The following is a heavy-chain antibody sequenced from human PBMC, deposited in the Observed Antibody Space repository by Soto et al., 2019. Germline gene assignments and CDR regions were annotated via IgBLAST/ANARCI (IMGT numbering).Heavy chain of an antibody. CDR3: ARGPTLRPTIFGVVIISYYYYYMEV. Sequence: PGGSLRLSCAASGFTFSSYAMSWVRQAPGKGLEWVSAISGSGGSTYYADSVKGRFTISRDNSKNTLYLQMNSLRAEDTAVYYCARGPTLRPTIFGVVIISYYYYYMEVWGKGTTVTVSS. D-gene: IGHD3-3*01. V-gene: IGHV3-23*01. J-gene: IGHJ6*03. CDR2: ISGSGGST. CDR1: GFTFSSYA.